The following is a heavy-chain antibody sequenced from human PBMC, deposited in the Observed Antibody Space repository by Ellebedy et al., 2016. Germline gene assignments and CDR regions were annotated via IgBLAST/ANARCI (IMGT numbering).Heavy chain of an antibody. D-gene: IGHD2-21*01. CDR3: ARSLVGSGRDNY. CDR2: IKEDGSEK. J-gene: IGHJ4*02. CDR1: GFTFSSHW. Sequence: GGSLRPSCAVSGFTFSSHWMSWVRQAPGKGLEWVANIKEDGSEKYYVDSVKGRFAISRDNAKNSLSLEMSSLRAEDTAVYYCARSLVGSGRDNYWGRGTLVTVSS. V-gene: IGHV3-7*01.